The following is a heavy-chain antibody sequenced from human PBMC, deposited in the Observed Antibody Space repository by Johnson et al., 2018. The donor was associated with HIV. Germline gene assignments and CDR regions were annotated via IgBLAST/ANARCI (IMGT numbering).Heavy chain of an antibody. CDR1: GFTFGDYA. D-gene: IGHD5-18*01. J-gene: IGHJ3*02. CDR2: INSDGSST. CDR3: AREGYSYGYDAFDI. Sequence: QVQLVESGGDLVQPGRSLTLSCTASGFTFGDYAMSWFRQAPGKGLEYVSAINSDGSSTSYADSVKGRFTISRDNAKNTLYLQMNSLRAEDTAVYYCAREGYSYGYDAFDIWGQGTMVTVSS. V-gene: IGHV3-64*04.